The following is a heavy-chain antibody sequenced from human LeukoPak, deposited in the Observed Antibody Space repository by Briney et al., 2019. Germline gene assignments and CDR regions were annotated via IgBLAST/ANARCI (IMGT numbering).Heavy chain of an antibody. CDR2: IIPILGIA. Sequence: ASVKVSCKASGGTFSSYAISWVRQAPGQGLEWMGRIIPILGIANYAQKFQGRVTITADKSTSTAYMELSSLRSEDTAVYYCARAPTVVTPYYFDYWGQGTLVTVSS. D-gene: IGHD4-23*01. V-gene: IGHV1-69*04. CDR3: ARAPTVVTPYYFDY. J-gene: IGHJ4*02. CDR1: GGTFSSYA.